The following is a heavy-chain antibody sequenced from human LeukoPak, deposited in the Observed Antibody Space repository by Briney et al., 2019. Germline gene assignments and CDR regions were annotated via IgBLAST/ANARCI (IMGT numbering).Heavy chain of an antibody. CDR1: GFTFSSYG. V-gene: IGHV3-23*01. J-gene: IGHJ4*02. CDR3: AKVGGSHKGGFDY. CDR2: ISGSGGST. Sequence: GGTLRLSCAASGFTFSSYGMSWVRQAPGKGLEWVSAISGSGGSTYYADSVKGRFTISRDNSKNTLYLQMNSLRAEDTAVYYCAKVGGSHKGGFDYWGQGALVTVSS. D-gene: IGHD1-26*01.